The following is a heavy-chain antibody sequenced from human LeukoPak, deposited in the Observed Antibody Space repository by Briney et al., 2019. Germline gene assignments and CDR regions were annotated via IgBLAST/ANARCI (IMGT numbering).Heavy chain of an antibody. V-gene: IGHV4-34*01. J-gene: IGHJ4*02. CDR2: INHSGST. CDR3: ARIAVAGNPFDY. D-gene: IGHD6-19*01. CDR1: GGSFSGYY. Sequence: SETLSLTCAVYGGSFSGYYWSWIRQPPGKGLEGIGEINHSGSTNYNPSLKSRVTISVDTSKNQFSLKLSSVTAADTAVYYCARIAVAGNPFDYWGQGTLVTVSS.